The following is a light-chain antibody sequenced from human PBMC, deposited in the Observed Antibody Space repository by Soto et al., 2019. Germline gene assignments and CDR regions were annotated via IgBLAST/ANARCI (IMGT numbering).Light chain of an antibody. CDR3: HRNNHRPIP. Sequence: VLTLSPAPQSFSPGEREKLSCGASKYVSSSRLAWYQQKPSLAPRLLIYDGFLRATGIPDRFSGSRSGTEFTLTINSLPSEDWAIYYGHRNNHRPIPSGEGTRPDI. J-gene: IGKJ5*01. CDR1: KYVSSSR. V-gene: IGKV3D-20*01. CDR2: DGF.